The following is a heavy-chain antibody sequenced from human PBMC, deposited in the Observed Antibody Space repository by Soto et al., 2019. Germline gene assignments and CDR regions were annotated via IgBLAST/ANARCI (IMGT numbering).Heavy chain of an antibody. V-gene: IGHV4-39*01. CDR2: IYYSGST. Sequence: SETLSLTCTVSGGSISSSSYYWGWIRQPPGKGLEWIGSIYYSGSTYYNPSLKSRVTISVNTSKNQFSLKLSSVTAADTAVYYCLLTGTTGWFDPWGQGTLVTVSS. D-gene: IGHD1-20*01. J-gene: IGHJ5*02. CDR3: LLTGTTGWFDP. CDR1: GGSISSSSYY.